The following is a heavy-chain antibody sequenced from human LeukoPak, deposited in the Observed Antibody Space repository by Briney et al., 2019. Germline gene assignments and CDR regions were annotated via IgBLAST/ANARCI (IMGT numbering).Heavy chain of an antibody. D-gene: IGHD6-13*01. Sequence: SGRSLRLSCAASGFTFSSYGMHWVRQAPGKGLEWVAVISYDGSNKYYADSVKGRFTISRDNSKNTLYLQMNSLRAEDTAVYYCAKDESMAAAAYYFGYWGQGTLVTVSS. CDR1: GFTFSSYG. J-gene: IGHJ4*02. CDR2: ISYDGSNK. CDR3: AKDESMAAAAYYFGY. V-gene: IGHV3-30*18.